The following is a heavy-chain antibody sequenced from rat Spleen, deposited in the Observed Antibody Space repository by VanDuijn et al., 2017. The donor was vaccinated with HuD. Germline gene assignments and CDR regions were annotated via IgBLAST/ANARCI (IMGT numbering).Heavy chain of an antibody. CDR3: TKETMGVTPLIDY. J-gene: IGHJ2*01. D-gene: IGHD1-9*01. CDR2: ISSGGST. V-gene: IGHV2S12*01. Sequence: QVQLKESGPGLVQPSQTLSLTCTVSGFSLTSNGVSWVRQPPGKGLEWIAAISSGGSTYYNSALKSRLSISRDTSKSQVFLKMDSLQTDDTGTYYCTKETMGVTPLIDYWGQGVMVTVSS. CDR1: GFSLTSNG.